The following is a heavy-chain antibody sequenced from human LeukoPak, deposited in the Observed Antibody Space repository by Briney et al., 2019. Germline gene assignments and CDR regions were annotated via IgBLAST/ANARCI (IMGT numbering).Heavy chain of an antibody. CDR1: GFTVSSNY. V-gene: IGHV3-53*01. J-gene: IGHJ3*02. CDR3: ARTPDDAFDI. Sequence: TGGSLRLSCAASGFTVSSNYMSWVRQAPGKGLEWASVIYSGGSTYYADSVKGRFTISRDNSKNTLYLQMNSLRAEDTAVYYCARTPDDAFDIWGQGTMVTVSS. CDR2: IYSGGST.